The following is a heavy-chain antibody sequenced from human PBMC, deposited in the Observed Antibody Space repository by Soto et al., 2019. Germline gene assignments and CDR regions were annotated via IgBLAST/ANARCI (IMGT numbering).Heavy chain of an antibody. D-gene: IGHD6-19*01. CDR1: GGSISSGGYY. Sequence: QVQLQESGPGLVKPSQTLSLTCTVSGGSISSGGYYWSWIRQHPGNGLEWIGYVYYSGSTYYNPSLKSRVTISVFTSKNQFSLKLSSVTAADTAVYYCAREYHSSGWYSDYWGQGTLVTVSS. V-gene: IGHV4-31*03. CDR2: VYYSGST. CDR3: AREYHSSGWYSDY. J-gene: IGHJ4*02.